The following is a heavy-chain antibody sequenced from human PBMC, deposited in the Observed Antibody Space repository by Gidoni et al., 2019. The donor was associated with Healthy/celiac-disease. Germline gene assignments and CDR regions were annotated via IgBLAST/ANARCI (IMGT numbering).Heavy chain of an antibody. Sequence: QVQLVASGGGVVHAGRSLRLSCAASGFTFGSYGMHWVRQAPGQGLEWVAGRWYHGSNKYYADSVKGRFTISRDNSKNTLYLQMNSLRAEDTAVYYCARGEATPEEIVVVVAATTDAFDIWCQGTMVTVSS. J-gene: IGHJ3*02. CDR1: GFTFGSYG. V-gene: IGHV3-33*01. D-gene: IGHD2-15*01. CDR3: ARGEATPEEIVVVVAATTDAFDI. CDR2: RWYHGSNK.